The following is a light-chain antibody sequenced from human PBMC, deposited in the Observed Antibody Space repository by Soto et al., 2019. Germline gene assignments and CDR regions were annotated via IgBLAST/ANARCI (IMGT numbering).Light chain of an antibody. CDR1: QSISNY. V-gene: IGKV3-15*01. CDR2: GVS. J-gene: IGKJ1*01. CDR3: QQYLNWPWT. Sequence: EIVMTQPPPTLSVSPGEGVTLSCKASQSISNYLAWYQHKPGQAPRLLINGVSIRATGVPARFSGSGSGEDFTLTISSVQSEDFAVYYCQQYLNWPWTFGQGTKVEIK.